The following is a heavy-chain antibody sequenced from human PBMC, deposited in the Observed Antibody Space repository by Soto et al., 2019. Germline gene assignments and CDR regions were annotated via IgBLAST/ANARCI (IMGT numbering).Heavy chain of an antibody. CDR3: ARRTLGSAIGIGDY. J-gene: IGHJ4*02. CDR2: ITADNGDT. V-gene: IGHV1-18*01. D-gene: IGHD7-27*01. CDR1: GYTFTMYG. Sequence: ASVKVSCKTSGYTFTMYGISWVRQAPGQGLEWLGMITADNGDTKYAQKVQGRVTVTMDTSTTTAYMELRSLTSDDTAVYYCARRTLGSAIGIGDYWGQGTLVTVSS.